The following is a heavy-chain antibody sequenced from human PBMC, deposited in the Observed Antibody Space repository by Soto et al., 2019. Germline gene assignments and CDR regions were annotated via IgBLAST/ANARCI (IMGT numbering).Heavy chain of an antibody. J-gene: IGHJ4*02. CDR1: GFTFSNYA. CDR3: AKGHPQWNADAPLLDY. D-gene: IGHD1-1*01. V-gene: IGHV3-23*01. Sequence: EVQLLESGGGLVQPGGSLRLSCVASGFTFSNYAMSWVRQAPGKGLEWVSSIGGTSGTTYYADSVQGRFTISRDNSENTLYVQMNSLRAEDTALYYCAKGHPQWNADAPLLDYWGQGTLVTVSS. CDR2: IGGTSGTT.